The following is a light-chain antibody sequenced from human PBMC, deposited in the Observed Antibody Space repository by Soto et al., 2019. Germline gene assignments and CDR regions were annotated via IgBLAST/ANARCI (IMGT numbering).Light chain of an antibody. CDR3: QQYNNWPWT. V-gene: IGKV3-15*01. Sequence: EIVLTQSPGTLSLSPGDRATLSYRASQSVSNNYLAWYQQKPGQAPRLXSHGASTRATGFPARFSGSGSGTEFTLTISSLKSEDFEVYYCQQYNNWPWTFGQGTKVDIK. J-gene: IGKJ1*01. CDR1: QSVSNN. CDR2: GAS.